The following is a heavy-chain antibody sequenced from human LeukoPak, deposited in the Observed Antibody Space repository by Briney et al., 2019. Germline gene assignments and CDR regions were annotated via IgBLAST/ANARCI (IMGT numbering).Heavy chain of an antibody. CDR2: ISWNSGSI. J-gene: IGHJ4*02. CDR1: GFTFDDYA. CDR3: ARTEYYGSGSYLFDY. V-gene: IGHV3-9*01. Sequence: GGSLRLSCAASGFTFDDYAMHWVRQAPGKGLEWVSGISWNSGSIGYADSVKGRFTISRDNAKNSLYLQMNSLRAEDTAVYYCARTEYYGSGSYLFDYWGQGTLVTVSS. D-gene: IGHD3-10*01.